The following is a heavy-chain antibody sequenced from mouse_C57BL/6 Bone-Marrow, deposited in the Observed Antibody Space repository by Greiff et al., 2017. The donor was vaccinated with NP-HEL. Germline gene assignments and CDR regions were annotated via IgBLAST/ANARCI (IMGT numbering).Heavy chain of an antibody. J-gene: IGHJ2*01. V-gene: IGHV3-6*01. D-gene: IGHD3-1*01. CDR3: ARRGALYYFDY. CDR1: GYSIPSGYY. CDR2: ISYDGSN. Sequence: EVQLQESGPGLVKPSQSLSLTCSVTGYSIPSGYYWNWIRQFPGNKLEWMGYISYDGSNNYNPSLKNRISITRDTSTNQFFLKLNSVTTEDTATFYCARRGALYYFDYWGQGTTLTVSS.